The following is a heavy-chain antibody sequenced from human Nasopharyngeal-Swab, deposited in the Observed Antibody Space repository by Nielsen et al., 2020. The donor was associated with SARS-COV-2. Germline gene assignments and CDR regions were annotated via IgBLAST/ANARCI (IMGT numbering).Heavy chain of an antibody. J-gene: IGHJ4*02. CDR3: ARAGDSSGWYPPYYFDY. D-gene: IGHD6-19*01. Sequence: GESLKISCAASGFSVSSNYMSWVRQAPGKGLEWVSVIYRGGSTYYADSVKGRFTISRDNSKNTLYLQMNSLRAEDTAVYYCARAGDSSGWYPPYYFDYWGQGTLVTVSS. V-gene: IGHV3-53*01. CDR2: IYRGGST. CDR1: GFSVSSNY.